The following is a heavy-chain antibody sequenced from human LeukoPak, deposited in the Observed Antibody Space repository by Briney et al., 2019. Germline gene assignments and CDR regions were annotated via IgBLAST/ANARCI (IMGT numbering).Heavy chain of an antibody. D-gene: IGHD6-19*01. CDR2: ITSSSAST. J-gene: IGHJ4*02. CDR3: VTDRRLASFES. CDR1: GFTFSHYG. Sequence: GGTLRLSCAASGFTFSHYGMNWVRRAPGKGLEWVSGITSSSASTFYADSVKGRFSISRDNSKNTLYLQMNSLRAEDTAEYYCVTDRRLASFESWGQGTLVTVSS. V-gene: IGHV3-23*01.